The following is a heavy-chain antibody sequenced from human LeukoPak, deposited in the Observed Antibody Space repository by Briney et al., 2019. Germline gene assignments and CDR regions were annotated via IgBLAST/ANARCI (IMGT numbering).Heavy chain of an antibody. D-gene: IGHD7-27*01. CDR2: IGPNSGGT. J-gene: IGHJ2*01. V-gene: IGHV1-2*02. CDR1: GYTFTAYY. CDR3: AIQPWGSGNNWYFDL. Sequence: ASVKVSCKASGYTFTAYYIHWVRQAPGQGLEWMGWIGPNSGGTDYAQKFKGRVTMTRDTSISTTYVELSSLTSDDTAVYYCAIQPWGSGNNWYFDLWGRGTLVTVSS.